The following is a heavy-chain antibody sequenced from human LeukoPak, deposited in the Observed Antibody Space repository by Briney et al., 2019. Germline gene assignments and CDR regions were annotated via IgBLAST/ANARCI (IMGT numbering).Heavy chain of an antibody. D-gene: IGHD2-2*01. CDR1: GFTFSSYA. CDR2: ISSHGGST. V-gene: IGHV3-64D*06. J-gene: IGHJ6*02. CDR3: ARTIGECTSVTCYVVGGMDV. Sequence: GGSLRLSCSASGFTFSSYAMHWVRQAPGKGLQYVSAISSHGGSTYYADSMKGRFTISRDNSKNTLYLQMSSLRPEDTAVYYCARTIGECTSVTCYVVGGMDVWGHGTTVTVSS.